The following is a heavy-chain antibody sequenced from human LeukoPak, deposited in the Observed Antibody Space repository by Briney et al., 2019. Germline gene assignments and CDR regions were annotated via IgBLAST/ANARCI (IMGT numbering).Heavy chain of an antibody. J-gene: IGHJ4*02. Sequence: GSLRLSCAVSGFTFSSYWMTWVRQAPGKGLEWVANIKHDGSEKFYVDSVKGRFTISRDNAKNSLYLQMNSLRAEDTAVYYCARPMIGIPETIDYWGQGTLVTVSS. V-gene: IGHV3-7*01. CDR1: GFTFSSYW. D-gene: IGHD3-22*01. CDR3: ARPMIGIPETIDY. CDR2: IKHDGSEK.